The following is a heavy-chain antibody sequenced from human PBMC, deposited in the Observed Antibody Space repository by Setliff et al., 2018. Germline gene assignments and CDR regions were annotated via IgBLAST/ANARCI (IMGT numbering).Heavy chain of an antibody. D-gene: IGHD3-22*01. CDR1: GYTFTSYA. CDR3: ARASPHHPYDSSGYYYGDY. Sequence: ASVKVSCKTSGYTFTSYAISWVRQAPGQGLEWMGWISAYNGNTNYAQKFQGRVTMTTDTSTSTAYMELTSLRSDDTAVYYCARASPHHPYDSSGYYYGDYWGQGTLVTVSS. J-gene: IGHJ4*02. CDR2: ISAYNGNT. V-gene: IGHV1-18*01.